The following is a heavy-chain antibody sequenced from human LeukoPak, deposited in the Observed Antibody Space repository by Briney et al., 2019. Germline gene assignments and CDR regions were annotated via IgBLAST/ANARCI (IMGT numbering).Heavy chain of an antibody. CDR3: AKDGSSSSTYYFYFDY. Sequence: GGSLRLSCAASGFTFSTYAMSWVRQAPGKGLEWVSAISGRGDSTYYADSVKGRFTISRDYSKNTLYLQMNSLRAEDTAVYYCAKDGSSSSTYYFYFDYWGQGTLVTVSA. J-gene: IGHJ4*02. V-gene: IGHV3-23*01. D-gene: IGHD3-22*01. CDR1: GFTFSTYA. CDR2: ISGRGDST.